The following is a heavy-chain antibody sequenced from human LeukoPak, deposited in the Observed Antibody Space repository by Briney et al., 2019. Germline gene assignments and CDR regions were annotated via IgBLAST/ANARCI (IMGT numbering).Heavy chain of an antibody. D-gene: IGHD1-26*01. V-gene: IGHV1-69*04. J-gene: IGHJ4*02. CDR2: IIPIIGRA. CDR3: ARGDGAGGSYYVGGVY. CDR1: GGTFSSYA. Sequence: SVKVSCKASGGTFSSYAISWVRQAPGQGPEWMGRIIPIIGRANYAQKFQGRVTITADKSTSTAYMELSSLRSEDTAVYYCARGDGAGGSYYVGGVYWGQGTLVTVSS.